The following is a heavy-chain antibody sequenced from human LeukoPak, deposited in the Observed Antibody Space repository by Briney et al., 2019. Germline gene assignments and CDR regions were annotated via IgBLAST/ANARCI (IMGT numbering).Heavy chain of an antibody. V-gene: IGHV3-23*01. CDR3: AKASTLIYYYGMAV. CDR1: GLSFSSYA. D-gene: IGHD2/OR15-2a*01. CDR2: ISDSGGST. J-gene: IGHJ6*02. Sequence: PGGSLRLSCAASGLSFSSYAMSWVRQAPGEGLEWVSGISDSGGSTYYADSVKGRFTISRDNSKNTLFLQMNSLRAEDTAVYYCAKASTLIYYYGMAVWGQGTTVTVSS.